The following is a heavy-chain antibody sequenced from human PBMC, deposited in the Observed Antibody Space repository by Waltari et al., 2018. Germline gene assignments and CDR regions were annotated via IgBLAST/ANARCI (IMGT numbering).Heavy chain of an antibody. D-gene: IGHD5-12*01. CDR1: GFSFSTYT. CDR3: ARDNRRDGYNFDH. V-gene: IGHV3-21*01. Sequence: EVQLVESGGGLVKPGGSLRLSCAASGFSFSTYTLHWVRQAPGRGLEVVSSISSSSNYIYDATSVKGRFTISRDNAKNSLYLQMNSLRAEDTAVYYCARDNRRDGYNFDHWGQGTLVTVSS. CDR2: ISSSSNYI. J-gene: IGHJ4*02.